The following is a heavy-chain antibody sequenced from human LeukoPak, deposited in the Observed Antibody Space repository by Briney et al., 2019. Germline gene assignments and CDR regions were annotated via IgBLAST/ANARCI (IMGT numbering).Heavy chain of an antibody. CDR1: GGSFSGYY. J-gene: IGHJ4*02. CDR2: INHSGST. CDR3: ARGRVSSSGWYSTNYFDY. D-gene: IGHD6-19*01. Sequence: SETLSLTCAVYGGSFSGYYWSWIRQPPGKGLEWIGEINHSGSTNYNPSLKSRVTISVDTSKNQFSLKLSSVTAADTAVYYCARGRVSSSGWYSTNYFDYWGQGTLVTVSS. V-gene: IGHV4-34*01.